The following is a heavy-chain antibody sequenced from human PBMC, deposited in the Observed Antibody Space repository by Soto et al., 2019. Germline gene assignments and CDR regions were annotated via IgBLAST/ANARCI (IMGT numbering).Heavy chain of an antibody. V-gene: IGHV3-11*04. CDR1: GFTFSDYY. CDR3: ARDHGGSTWFVGIYYYFGVDV. D-gene: IGHD6-13*01. Sequence: PGGSPRLSCAASGFTFSDYYMSWIRQAPGKGLEWVSYISGSSDTIYYADSVKGRFTISRDNAKNSLYLQMDSLRDEDTAVYYCARDHGGSTWFVGIYYYFGVDVWGQGTTVTVSS. J-gene: IGHJ6*02. CDR2: ISGSSDTI.